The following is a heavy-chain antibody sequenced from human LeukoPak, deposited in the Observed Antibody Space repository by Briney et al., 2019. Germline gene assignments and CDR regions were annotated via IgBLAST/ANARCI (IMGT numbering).Heavy chain of an antibody. CDR2: IYTSGYT. V-gene: IGHV4-61*02. CDR1: GGSISSGSSY. Sequence: SETLSLTCTVSGGSISSGSSYWSWIRQPAGKGLEWIGRIYTSGYTNYNPSLKSRVTISVDTSKNQFSLKLSSVTAADTAVYYRARNGYSSGWYIYYFDYWGQGTLVTVSS. D-gene: IGHD6-19*01. J-gene: IGHJ4*02. CDR3: ARNGYSSGWYIYYFDY.